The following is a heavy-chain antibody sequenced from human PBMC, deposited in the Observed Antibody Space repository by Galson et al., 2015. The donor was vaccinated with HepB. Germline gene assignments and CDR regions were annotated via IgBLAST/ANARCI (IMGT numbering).Heavy chain of an antibody. CDR2: ISGSGGST. CDR1: GFTFSSYA. J-gene: IGHJ4*02. V-gene: IGHV3-23*01. D-gene: IGHD6-13*01. CDR3: ARGDSSSWYTPFDY. Sequence: SLRLSCAASGFTFSSYAMSWVRQAPGKGLEWVSAISGSGGSTNYADSVKGRFTISRDNAKNSLYLQMNSLRAEDTAVYYCARGDSSSWYTPFDYWGQGTLVTVSS.